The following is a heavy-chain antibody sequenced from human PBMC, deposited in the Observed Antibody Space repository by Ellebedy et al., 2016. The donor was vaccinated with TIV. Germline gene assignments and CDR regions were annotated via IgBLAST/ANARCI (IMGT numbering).Heavy chain of an antibody. CDR1: GGSISSGTYS. CDR2: LYPSGST. J-gene: IGHJ4*02. CDR3: GRGGGDYGDNADY. Sequence: MPSETLSLTCAVSGGSISSGTYSWIWIRQPPGKGLEWIGSLYPSGSTYYNPSLKSRVTISVDRSKNQFSLKLYSVTAADTAVYYCGRGGGDYGDNADYWGQGTLVTVSS. V-gene: IGHV4-30-2*01. D-gene: IGHD4-17*01.